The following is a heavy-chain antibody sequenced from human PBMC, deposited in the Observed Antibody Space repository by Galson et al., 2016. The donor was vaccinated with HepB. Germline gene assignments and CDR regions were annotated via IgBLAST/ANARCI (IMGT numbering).Heavy chain of an antibody. D-gene: IGHD3-3*01. CDR1: GYTFTDYF. J-gene: IGHJ4*02. Sequence: SVKVSCKASGYTFTDYFIHWVRQSPGQGLEWVGRNNPKSGVSNFIQDFRGRVIMTRDTSTNTVYMELSSLRLDDTAVYFCARTNNSWIGFYDYWGQGTQITVAS. CDR2: NNPKSGVS. V-gene: IGHV1-2*06. CDR3: ARTNNSWIGFYDY.